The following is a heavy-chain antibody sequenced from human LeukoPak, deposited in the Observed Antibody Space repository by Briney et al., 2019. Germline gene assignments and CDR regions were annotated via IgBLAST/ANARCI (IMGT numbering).Heavy chain of an antibody. V-gene: IGHV3-23*01. CDR1: GFTFSSYA. D-gene: IGHD3-9*01. CDR3: AKGGADDWGAH. CDR2: INGGGDYT. J-gene: IGHJ4*02. Sequence: SGGSLRLSCAASGFTFSSYAMSWVRQAPGKGLEWLSAINGGGDYTVYADSVKGRFTVSRDNSKNTLYLQMNSLRAEDTATYYCAKGGADDWGAHRGQGTLVIVSS.